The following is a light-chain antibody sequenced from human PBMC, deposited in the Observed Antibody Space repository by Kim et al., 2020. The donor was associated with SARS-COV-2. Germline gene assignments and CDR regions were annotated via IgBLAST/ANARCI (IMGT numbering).Light chain of an antibody. J-gene: IGKJ3*01. Sequence: ESVGDRVTITCRASQSITTWLAWFQQKPGKAPNVLIYDASTLKSGAPSSFSGSGSGTEFTLTISSLQPDDVGTYYCQQYNSYPFTFGPGTKVDIK. CDR1: QSITTW. V-gene: IGKV1-5*01. CDR3: QQYNSYPFT. CDR2: DAS.